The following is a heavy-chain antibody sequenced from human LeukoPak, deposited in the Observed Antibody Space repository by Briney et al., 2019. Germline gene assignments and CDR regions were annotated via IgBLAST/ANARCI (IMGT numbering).Heavy chain of an antibody. CDR2: IYTSGST. CDR1: SGSISSYY. D-gene: IGHD6-6*01. J-gene: IGHJ5*02. Sequence: PSETLSLTCTVSSGSISSYYWSWIRQPPGKGLEWIGYIYTSGSTNYNPSLKSRVTISVDTSKNQFSLKLSSVTAADTAVYYCARQASTAAGDNWFDPWGQGTLVTVSS. V-gene: IGHV4-4*09. CDR3: ARQASTAAGDNWFDP.